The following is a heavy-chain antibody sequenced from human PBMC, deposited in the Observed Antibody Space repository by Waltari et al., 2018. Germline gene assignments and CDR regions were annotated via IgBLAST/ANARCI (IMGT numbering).Heavy chain of an antibody. Sequence: QMQLQESAPGLVKPSETLSLTCPVSGASISTIYNWGWIRQPTGKGLEWMGNMQYRGSTFYNPSLESRVTISLDTWKNQFSLRLISVGAADTAVYFCGRIAFGDEGGYFQYWGQGTLVTVSS. V-gene: IGHV4-39*01. CDR2: MQYRGST. J-gene: IGHJ1*01. CDR1: GASISTIYN. CDR3: GRIAFGDEGGYFQY. D-gene: IGHD4-17*01.